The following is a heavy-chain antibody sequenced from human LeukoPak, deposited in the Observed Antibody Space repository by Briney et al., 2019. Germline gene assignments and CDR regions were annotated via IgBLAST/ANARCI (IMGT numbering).Heavy chain of an antibody. CDR3: ASSSSSYFQH. V-gene: IGHV4-34*01. CDR2: ITHSGST. Sequence: SETLSLTCAVYGGSFSSYYWSWIRQPPGKGLEWIGEITHSGSTHYNPSLKSRVTISLDTSKSQFSLKLSSVTAADTAVYYCASSSSSYFQHWGQGTLVTVSS. J-gene: IGHJ1*01. CDR1: GGSFSSYY. D-gene: IGHD6-13*01.